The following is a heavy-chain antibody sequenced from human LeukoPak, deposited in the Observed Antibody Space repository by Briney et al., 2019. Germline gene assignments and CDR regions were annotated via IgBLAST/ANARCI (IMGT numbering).Heavy chain of an antibody. CDR3: ARDKARGFGYSYSKSGNYFDY. J-gene: IGHJ4*02. V-gene: IGHV3-30*03. D-gene: IGHD5-18*01. CDR2: ISFDGSNK. CDR1: GFTLSSYG. Sequence: GGSLRLSCAASGFTLSSYGMHWVRQGPGKGLEWVAIISFDGSNKYYGDSVKGRFTISRDNSNNTLFLQMNSLIPEDTAVYYCARDKARGFGYSYSKSGNYFDYWGQGTLVTVSS.